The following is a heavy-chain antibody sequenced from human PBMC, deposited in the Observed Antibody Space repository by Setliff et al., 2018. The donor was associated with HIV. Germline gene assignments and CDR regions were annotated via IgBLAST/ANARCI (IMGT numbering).Heavy chain of an antibody. Sequence: SETLSLTCTVSGGSISSGSYYWSWIRQPAGKGLQWIGAMYDSETTYYNPSLKSRVTMSVDASRNRFSLKLSSVTAADTAIYYCARHQKVSFMSDHWGQGMLVTVSS. J-gene: IGHJ4*02. V-gene: IGHV4-61*02. D-gene: IGHD3-16*01. CDR3: ARHQKVSFMSDH. CDR1: GGSISSGSYY. CDR2: MYDSETT.